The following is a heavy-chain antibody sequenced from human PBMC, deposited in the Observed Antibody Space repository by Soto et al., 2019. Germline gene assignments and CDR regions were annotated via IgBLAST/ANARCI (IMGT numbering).Heavy chain of an antibody. D-gene: IGHD2-21*02. Sequence: SETLSLTCTVSGASIRSTDYYWSRIRQAPGKGLEWIGYVYYTGSTYYNPSLMSRLTISVDTSKNQFSLKLTSVTAAETAVYYCVRTAREGAVAPHWFDRWGQGTQVTVSS. CDR2: VYYTGST. V-gene: IGHV4-30-4*01. CDR1: GASIRSTDYY. CDR3: VRTAREGAVAPHWFDR. J-gene: IGHJ5*02.